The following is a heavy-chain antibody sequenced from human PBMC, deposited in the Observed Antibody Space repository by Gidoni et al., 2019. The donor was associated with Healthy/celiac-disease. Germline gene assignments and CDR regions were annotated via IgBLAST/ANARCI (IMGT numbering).Heavy chain of an antibody. CDR3: AKVLTGGVVITFAFDI. Sequence: EVQLLESGGGLVQPGGSLRLSCAASGFTFSSYAMSWVRQAPGKGLEWVSAISGSGGSTYYADSVKGRFTISRDNSKNTLYLQMNSLRAEDTAVYYCAKVLTGGVVITFAFDIWGQGTMVTVSS. D-gene: IGHD3-22*01. CDR2: ISGSGGST. CDR1: GFTFSSYA. J-gene: IGHJ3*02. V-gene: IGHV3-23*01.